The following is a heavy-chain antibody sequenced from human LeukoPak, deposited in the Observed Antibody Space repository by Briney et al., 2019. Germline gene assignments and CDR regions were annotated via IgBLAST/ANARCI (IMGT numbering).Heavy chain of an antibody. D-gene: IGHD6-19*01. V-gene: IGHV4-34*01. CDR1: GGSFSGYY. CDR2: INHSGST. J-gene: IGHJ4*02. Sequence: PSETLSLTCAVYGGSFSGYYWSWIRQPPGKGLEWIGEINHSGSTNYNPSLKSRVTISVDTSKNQLSLKLSSVTAADTAVYYCARVSGWRAFDYWGQGTLVTVSS. CDR3: ARVSGWRAFDY.